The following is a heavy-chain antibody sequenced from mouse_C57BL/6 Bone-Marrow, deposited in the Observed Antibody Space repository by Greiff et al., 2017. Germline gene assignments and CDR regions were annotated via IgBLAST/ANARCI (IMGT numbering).Heavy chain of an antibody. V-gene: IGHV1-55*01. CDR3: ARKGIYDYDGGFAY. Sequence: VQLQQPGAELVKPGASVKMSCKASGYTFTSYWITWVKQRPGQGLEWIGDIYPGSGSTNYNEKFKSKATLTVDTSSSTAYMQLSSLTSEDSAVYYCARKGIYDYDGGFAYWGQGTLVTVSA. J-gene: IGHJ3*01. CDR2: IYPGSGST. D-gene: IGHD2-4*01. CDR1: GYTFTSYW.